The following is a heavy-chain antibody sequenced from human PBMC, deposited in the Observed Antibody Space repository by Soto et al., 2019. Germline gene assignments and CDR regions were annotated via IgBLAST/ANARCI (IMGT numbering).Heavy chain of an antibody. Sequence: QLQLQESGSGLVKPSQTLSLTCAVSGGSISSGGYSWSWIRQPPGKGLEWIGYIYHSGSTYYNPSLNSRVNISVDRSTNQFSLKLSSVTSAETAVYYCARSQTTVTYYDYWGQGTLVNGSS. J-gene: IGHJ4*02. V-gene: IGHV4-30-2*01. D-gene: IGHD4-17*01. CDR2: IYHSGST. CDR1: GGSISSGGYS. CDR3: ARSQTTVTYYDY.